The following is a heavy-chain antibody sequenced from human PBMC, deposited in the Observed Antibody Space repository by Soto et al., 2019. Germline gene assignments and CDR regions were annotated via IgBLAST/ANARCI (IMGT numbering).Heavy chain of an antibody. J-gene: IGHJ4*02. CDR2: IVVGSGNT. V-gene: IGHV1-58*02. CDR1: GFTYTSSA. D-gene: IGHD3-3*01. CDR3: AATYYDFWSGYYNFDY. Sequence: SVKGSCKASGFTYTSSARQWVRQARGQRLEWIGWIVVGSGNTNYAQKFQERVTITRDMSTSTAYMELSSLRSEDTAVYYCAATYYDFWSGYYNFDYWGQGTLVTVSS.